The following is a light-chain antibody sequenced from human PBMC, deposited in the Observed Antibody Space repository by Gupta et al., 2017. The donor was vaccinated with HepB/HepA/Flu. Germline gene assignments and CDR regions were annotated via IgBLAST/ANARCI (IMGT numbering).Light chain of an antibody. CDR2: GDT. Sequence: KQPPSVSGSPGQTVPIPCTGSTSNIGAGFDVNWYQQLPGTAPKLLIFGDTNRPSGVPERFSASKSGSSASLAITGLQVEDEGSYYCQSFDSGPTVFGGGTKLTVL. J-gene: IGLJ3*02. CDR3: QSFDSGPTV. CDR1: TSNIGAGFD. V-gene: IGLV1-40*01.